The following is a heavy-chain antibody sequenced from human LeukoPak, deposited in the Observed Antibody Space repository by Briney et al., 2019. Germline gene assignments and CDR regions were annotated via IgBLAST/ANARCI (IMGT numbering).Heavy chain of an antibody. CDR1: GFTFSSYW. D-gene: IGHD1-26*01. J-gene: IGHJ4*02. CDR3: ARDHRWELLFDY. Sequence: GGSLRLSCAASGFTFSSYWMHWVRQAPGKGLVWVSRINSDGSSTSYADSVKGRFTISRDNAKNTLCLQMNSLRAEDTAVYYCARDHRWELLFDYWGQGTLVTVSS. V-gene: IGHV3-74*01. CDR2: INSDGSST.